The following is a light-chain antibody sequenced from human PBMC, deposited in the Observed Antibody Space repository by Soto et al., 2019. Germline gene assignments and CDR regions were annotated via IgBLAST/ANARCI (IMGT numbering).Light chain of an antibody. J-gene: IGKJ1*01. V-gene: IGKV1-39*01. CDR1: QSISSY. CDR3: QVSDATWT. Sequence: DIQITQSPSSLSASVGDRVTITCRASQSISSYLNWYQQKPGKAPKLLIYAASTLQSGVPSRFSGSGSGTDFTLTISSLQPEDFATYYCQVSDATWTFGQGTKVDIK. CDR2: AAS.